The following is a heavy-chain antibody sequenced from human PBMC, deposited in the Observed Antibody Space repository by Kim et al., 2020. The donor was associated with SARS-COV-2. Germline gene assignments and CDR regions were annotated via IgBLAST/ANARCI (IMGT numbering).Heavy chain of an antibody. J-gene: IGHJ2*01. V-gene: IGHV3-30*18. CDR2: ISYDGSNK. CDR1: GFTFSSYG. D-gene: IGHD5-12*01. Sequence: GGSLRLSCAASGFTFSSYGMHWVRQAPGKGLEWVAVISYDGSNKYYADSVKGRFTISRDNSKNTLYLQMNSLRAEDTAVYYCAKDFHSSGYAAVVWGRGTLVTVSS. CDR3: AKDFHSSGYAAVV.